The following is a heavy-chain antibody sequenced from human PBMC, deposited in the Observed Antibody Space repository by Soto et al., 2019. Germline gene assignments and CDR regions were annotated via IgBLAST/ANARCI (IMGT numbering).Heavy chain of an antibody. D-gene: IGHD3-3*01. CDR3: ARDYDFWSGYLAGYYYGMDV. Sequence: SETLSLTCTVSGGSISSYYWSWIRQPAGKGLEWIGRIYTSGSTNYNPSLKSQVTMSVDTSKNQFSLKLSSVTAADTAVYYCARDYDFWSGYLAGYYYGMDVWGQGTTVTVSS. J-gene: IGHJ6*02. CDR1: GGSISSYY. CDR2: IYTSGST. V-gene: IGHV4-4*07.